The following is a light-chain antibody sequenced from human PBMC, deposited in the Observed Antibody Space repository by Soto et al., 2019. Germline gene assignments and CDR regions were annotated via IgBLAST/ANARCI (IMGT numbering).Light chain of an antibody. CDR1: SSDVGGYDY. V-gene: IGLV2-14*01. J-gene: IGLJ1*01. CDR3: SSYTSSSTYV. CDR2: DVS. Sequence: QSALTQPASVSGSPGQSIAISCTGTSSDVGGYDYVSWYQQHPGKAPKLMIYDVSNRPSGVSNRFSGSKSDNTASLTISGLQAEDAADYYCSSYTSSSTYVFGTGTKLTVL.